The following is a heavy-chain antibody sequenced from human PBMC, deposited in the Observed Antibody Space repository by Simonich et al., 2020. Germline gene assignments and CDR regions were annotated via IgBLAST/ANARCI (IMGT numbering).Heavy chain of an antibody. CDR3: ARTYSGSYYYFDY. D-gene: IGHD1-26*01. CDR1: GYTFTSYD. J-gene: IGHJ4*02. Sequence: QVQLVQSGAEVKKPGASVKVSCTASGYTFTSYDINWVEQATGKGVEWLGWMKPNMSNTGYAQKFQGRVTMTRNTSISTAYMELSSLRSEDTAVYYCARTYSGSYYYFDYWGQGTLVTVSS. CDR2: MKPNMSNT. V-gene: IGHV1-8*02.